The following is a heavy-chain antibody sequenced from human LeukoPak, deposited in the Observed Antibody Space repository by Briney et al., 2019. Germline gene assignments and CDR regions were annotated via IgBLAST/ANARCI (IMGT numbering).Heavy chain of an antibody. Sequence: GGSLRLSCAASGFTFSTSWMSWVRQAPGKGLEWVANIKGDGSETYYVDSVKGRFTIYRDDTKNSLFLQMDSLIAEDTAVYYCVRISTSVAGADYWGQGTLVTVSS. CDR1: GFTFSTSW. D-gene: IGHD6-19*01. V-gene: IGHV3-7*01. J-gene: IGHJ4*02. CDR2: IKGDGSET. CDR3: VRISTSVAGADY.